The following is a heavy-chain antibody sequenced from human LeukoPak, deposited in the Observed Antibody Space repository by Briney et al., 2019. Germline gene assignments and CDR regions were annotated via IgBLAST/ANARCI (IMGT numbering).Heavy chain of an antibody. J-gene: IGHJ4*02. CDR1: GFTFSSYG. CDR2: ISYDGSNK. D-gene: IGHD3-3*02. CDR3: AKVASIDSGDDY. Sequence: PGRSLRLSCAASGFTFSSYGMHWVRQAPGKGLEWVAVISYDGSNKCYADSVKGRFTISRDNSKNTLYLQMNSLRAEDTAVYYCAKVASIDSGDDYWGQGTLVTVSS. V-gene: IGHV3-30*18.